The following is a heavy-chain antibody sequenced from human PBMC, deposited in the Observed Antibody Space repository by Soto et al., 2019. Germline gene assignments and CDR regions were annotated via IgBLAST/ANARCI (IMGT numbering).Heavy chain of an antibody. CDR1: GFTFSSYA. V-gene: IGHV3-30-3*01. CDR3: ARAGYCSGGSCYWPAYYFDY. J-gene: IGHJ4*02. D-gene: IGHD2-15*01. CDR2: ISYDGSNK. Sequence: QVQLVESGGGVVQPGRSLRLSCAASGFTFSSYAMHWVRQAPGKGLEWVAVISYDGSNKYYADSVKGRFTISRDNSENTLYLQMNSLRAEDTAVSYCARAGYCSGGSCYWPAYYFDYWGQGTLVTVSS.